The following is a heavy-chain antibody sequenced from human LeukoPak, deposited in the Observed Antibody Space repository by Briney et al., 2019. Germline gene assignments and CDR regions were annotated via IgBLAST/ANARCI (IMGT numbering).Heavy chain of an antibody. CDR3: ARYYYDSSSYRVDY. CDR1: GDSISSYY. D-gene: IGHD3-22*01. V-gene: IGHV4-59*01. CDR2: IYYSGST. J-gene: IGHJ4*02. Sequence: PSETLSLTCTVSGDSISSYYGCWIRQPPGKGREWIGYIYYSGSTNYNPSLKSRVTISGDTSKNQFSLKLSSVTAADTAVYYCARYYYDSSSYRVDYWGQGNLVTVSS.